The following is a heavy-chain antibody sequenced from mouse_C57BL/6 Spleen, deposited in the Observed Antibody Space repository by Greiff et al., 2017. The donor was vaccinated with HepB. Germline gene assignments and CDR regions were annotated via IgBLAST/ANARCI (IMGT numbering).Heavy chain of an antibody. J-gene: IGHJ1*03. CDR3: ASNYGSSYYWYFDV. D-gene: IGHD1-1*01. CDR1: GFTFSDYG. Sequence: EVKLVESGGGLVKPGGSLKLSCAASGFTFSDYGMHWVRQAPEKGLEWVAYISSGSSTIYYADTVKGRFTISRDNAKNNLFLQMTSLRSEDTAMYYCASNYGSSYYWYFDVWGTGTTVTVSS. V-gene: IGHV5-17*01. CDR2: ISSGSSTI.